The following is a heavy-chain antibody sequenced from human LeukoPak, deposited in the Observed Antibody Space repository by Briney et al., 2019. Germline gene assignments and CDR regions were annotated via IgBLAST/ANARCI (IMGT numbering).Heavy chain of an antibody. Sequence: SETLSLTCTVSSGSISSYYWSWIRQPPGKGLEWIGHIYYSGSTNYNPSLKSRVTISVDTSKNQFSLKLSSVTAADTAVYYCARHVWLQPFDYWGQGTLVTVSS. CDR3: ARHVWLQPFDY. J-gene: IGHJ4*02. V-gene: IGHV4-59*08. D-gene: IGHD3-9*01. CDR1: SGSISSYY. CDR2: IYYSGST.